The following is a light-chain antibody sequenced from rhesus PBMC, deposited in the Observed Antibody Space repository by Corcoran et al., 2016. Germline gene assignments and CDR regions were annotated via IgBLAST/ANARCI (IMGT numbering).Light chain of an antibody. V-gene: IGKV1-66*01. CDR3: QQYNNSPYS. CDR1: QGINNY. J-gene: IGKJ2*01. CDR2: YAS. Sequence: DIQMTQSPSSLSASVGDRVTITCRASQGINNYLSWYQQKPGKAPKPLFYYASSLETGVPSRFSGGRSGTDYTLTISSLQPEDIATYYCQQYNNSPYSFGQGTKVEIK.